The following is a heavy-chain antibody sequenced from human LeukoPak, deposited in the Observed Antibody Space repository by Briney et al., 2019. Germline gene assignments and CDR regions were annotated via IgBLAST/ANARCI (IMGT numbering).Heavy chain of an antibody. CDR1: GGSLSSYY. D-gene: IGHD3-22*01. Sequence: SETLSLTCTVSGGSLSSYYWSWIRQPPGKGLEWIGYIYYSGSTNYNPSLKSRVTISVDTSKNQFSLKLSSVTAADTAVYYCARVVYDSSGYYLGVGPLDYWGQGTLVTVSS. J-gene: IGHJ4*02. V-gene: IGHV4-59*01. CDR2: IYYSGST. CDR3: ARVVYDSSGYYLGVGPLDY.